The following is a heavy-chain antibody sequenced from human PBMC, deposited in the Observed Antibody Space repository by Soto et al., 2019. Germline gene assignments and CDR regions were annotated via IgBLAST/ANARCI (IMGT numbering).Heavy chain of an antibody. J-gene: IGHJ4*02. V-gene: IGHV4-59*08. CDR2: IYYSGST. D-gene: IGHD2-15*01. Sequence: PLETLSLTCTVSGGSISSHYWSWIRQPPGKGLEWIGYIYYSGSTNYNPSLKSRVTISVDTSKNQFSLKLSSVTAADTAVYYCARRWGRSFDYWGQGTLVTVSS. CDR3: ARRWGRSFDY. CDR1: GGSISSHY.